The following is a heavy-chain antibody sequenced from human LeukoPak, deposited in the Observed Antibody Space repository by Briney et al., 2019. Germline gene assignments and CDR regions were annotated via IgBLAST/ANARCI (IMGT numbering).Heavy chain of an antibody. D-gene: IGHD3-9*01. J-gene: IGHJ4*02. CDR3: ARSPHILTGENFDY. CDR2: IHPNSGGT. CDR1: GYIFTDYY. Sequence: ASVKVSCKTSGYIFTDYYIHWVRQAPGQGLEWVGWIHPNSGGTKYAQSFQGRVTMTRDTSISTAYMHLSRLRSADTAVYYCARSPHILTGENFDYWGQGTLLTVSS. V-gene: IGHV1-2*02.